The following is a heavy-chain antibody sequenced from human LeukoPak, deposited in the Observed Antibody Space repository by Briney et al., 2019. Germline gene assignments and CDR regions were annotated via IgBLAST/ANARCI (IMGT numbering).Heavy chain of an antibody. J-gene: IGHJ3*02. V-gene: IGHV3-66*01. Sequence: GGSLRLSCAASGFIVSSNDMKWVRQAPGKGLEWVSVIYSGGSTYYADSVKGRFTISRDNSKNTLYLQMNSLRAEDTAVYYCARADPGDAFDIWGQGTMVTVSS. CDR2: IYSGGST. CDR1: GFIVSSND. CDR3: ARADPGDAFDI.